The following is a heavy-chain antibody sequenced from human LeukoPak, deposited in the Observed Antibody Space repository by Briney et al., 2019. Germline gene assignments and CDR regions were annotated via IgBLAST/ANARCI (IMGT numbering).Heavy chain of an antibody. CDR2: IYYSGST. J-gene: IGHJ6*02. D-gene: IGHD3-10*01. CDR1: GGSISSHY. V-gene: IGHV4-59*11. Sequence: PSETLSLTCTVSGGSISSHYWSWIRQPPGEGLEWIGYIYYSGSTNYNPSLKSRVTISVDTSKNQFSLKLSSVTAADTAVYYCARVRYYYGAREVRGYYGMDVWGQGTTVTVSS. CDR3: ARVRYYYGAREVRGYYGMDV.